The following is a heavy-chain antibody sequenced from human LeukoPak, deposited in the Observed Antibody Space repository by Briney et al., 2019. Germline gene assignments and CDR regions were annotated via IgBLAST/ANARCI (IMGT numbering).Heavy chain of an antibody. V-gene: IGHV4-39*02. J-gene: IGHJ5*02. Sequence: SETLSLTCTVSGGSISSSSYYWGWIRQPPGKGLEWIGSIYYSGSTYCNPSLKSRVTISVDTSKNQFSLKLSSVTAADTAVYYCARDPGGSGPASWGPGTLVTVSS. CDR1: GGSISSSSYY. CDR3: ARDPGGSGPAS. CDR2: IYYSGST. D-gene: IGHD6-19*01.